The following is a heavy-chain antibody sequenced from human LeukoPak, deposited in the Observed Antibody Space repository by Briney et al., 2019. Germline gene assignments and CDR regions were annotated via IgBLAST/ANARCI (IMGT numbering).Heavy chain of an antibody. Sequence: GGSLRLSCAASGFTVSSNYMSWVRQAPGKGLGWVSAISGSGGSTYYADSVKGRFTISRDNSKNTLYLQMNSLRAEDTAVYYCAKSDFNIAVIDIWGQGTMVTVSS. D-gene: IGHD6-19*01. CDR1: GFTVSSNY. V-gene: IGHV3-23*01. CDR2: ISGSGGST. J-gene: IGHJ3*02. CDR3: AKSDFNIAVIDI.